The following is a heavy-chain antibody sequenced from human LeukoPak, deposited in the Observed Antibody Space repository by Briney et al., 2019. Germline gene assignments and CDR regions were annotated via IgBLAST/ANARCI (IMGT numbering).Heavy chain of an antibody. V-gene: IGHV4-59*12. D-gene: IGHD3-16*01. CDR1: GGSISSYY. CDR3: ARGGSFLGNYVY. Sequence: SETLSLTCTVSGGSISSYYWNWIRQPPGKGLEWIGYIYYSGSTFYNPSLKSRVAISLDKSKNQFSLNLRSVTAADTAVYYCARGGSFLGNYVYWGQGTLVTVSS. J-gene: IGHJ4*02. CDR2: IYYSGST.